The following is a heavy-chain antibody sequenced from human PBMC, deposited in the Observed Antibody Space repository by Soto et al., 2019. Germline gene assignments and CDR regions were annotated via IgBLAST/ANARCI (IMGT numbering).Heavy chain of an antibody. CDR3: AKGRVVGVTTCPDF. D-gene: IGHD1-26*01. V-gene: IGHV3-23*01. Sequence: EVQLLESGGGLVQPGGSLRLSCAASGFTFSNFAMSWYRQAPGKGLEWVSVINGNGRSKYHADSVQGRFTISRDNSKHALYLQMNSLRAGDTALYYCAKGRVVGVTTCPDFWGQGTLVTVSS. J-gene: IGHJ4*02. CDR1: GFTFSNFA. CDR2: INGNGRSK.